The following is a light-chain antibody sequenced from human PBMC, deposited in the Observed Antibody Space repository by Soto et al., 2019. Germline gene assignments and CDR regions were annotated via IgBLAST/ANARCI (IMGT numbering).Light chain of an antibody. CDR1: QSINSY. V-gene: IGKV1-39*01. CDR3: QQTYSKPPWT. CDR2: AAS. Sequence: DIQMTQSPSSLSASVGDRVTITCRASQSINSYVNWYQQKPGKAPKLLIYAASSLQSGVPSRFSGSESGTDFTLTIRSLQPEDFASYYCQQTYSKPPWTFGQGTEVEIK. J-gene: IGKJ1*01.